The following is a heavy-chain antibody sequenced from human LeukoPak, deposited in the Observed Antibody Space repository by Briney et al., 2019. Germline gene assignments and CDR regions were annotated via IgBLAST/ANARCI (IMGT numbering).Heavy chain of an antibody. CDR3: AKDTLGDSNYYYYYGMDV. CDR2: ISYDGSNK. Sequence: PGGSLRLSCAASGFTFSSYGMHWVRQAPGKGLEWVAVISYDGSNKYYADSVKGRFTISRDNSKHTLFLQIKSLTSEDTAVYPCAKDTLGDSNYYYYYGMDVWGQGTTVTVSS. D-gene: IGHD4-11*01. J-gene: IGHJ6*02. CDR1: GFTFSSYG. V-gene: IGHV3-30*18.